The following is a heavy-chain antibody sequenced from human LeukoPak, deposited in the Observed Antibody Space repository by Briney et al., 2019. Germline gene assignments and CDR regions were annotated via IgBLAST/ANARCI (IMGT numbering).Heavy chain of an antibody. CDR3: ARHDRRGDF. Sequence: SETLSLTCTVSGGSVSGGIYYWGWIRQPPGKGLEWIGNVHYTGSTFYSPSLKSRVTISVDTSKNRFSLKLSSVTAADTALYYCARHDRRGDFWGQGILVTVSS. CDR1: GGSVSGGIYY. CDR2: VHYTGST. J-gene: IGHJ4*02. D-gene: IGHD2-21*01. V-gene: IGHV4-39*01.